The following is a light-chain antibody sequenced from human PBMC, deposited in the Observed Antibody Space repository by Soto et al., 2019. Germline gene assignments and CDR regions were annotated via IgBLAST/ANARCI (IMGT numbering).Light chain of an antibody. Sequence: TQSPSALFASVGDRIKITCRASQSISTYLAWYQQKPGQAPRLLIYGVSIRATGIPARFSGSGSGTEFTLTISSLQSEDCAVYHCQLYNSWPLTFGGGTKVDNK. CDR3: QLYNSWPLT. CDR2: GVS. CDR1: QSISTY. V-gene: IGKV3D-15*01. J-gene: IGKJ4*01.